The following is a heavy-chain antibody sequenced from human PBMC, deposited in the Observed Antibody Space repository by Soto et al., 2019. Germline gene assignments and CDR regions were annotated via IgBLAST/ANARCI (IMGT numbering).Heavy chain of an antibody. Sequence: PSETLSLTCAVYGGSFSGYYWSWIRQPPGKGLEWIGEINHSGSTNYNPSLKSRVTISVDTSKNQFSLKLSSVTAADTAVYYCERLRSYGYLRNYYYGMDVWGQGTTVTVSS. CDR1: GGSFSGYY. CDR2: INHSGST. D-gene: IGHD5-18*01. V-gene: IGHV4-34*01. J-gene: IGHJ6*02. CDR3: ERLRSYGYLRNYYYGMDV.